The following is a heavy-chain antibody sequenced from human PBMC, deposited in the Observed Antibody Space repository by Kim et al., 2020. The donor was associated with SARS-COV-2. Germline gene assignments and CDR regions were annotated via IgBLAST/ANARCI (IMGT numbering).Heavy chain of an antibody. J-gene: IGHJ3*02. CDR1: GGTFSSYA. D-gene: IGHD6-13*01. CDR2: IIPIFGPV. CDR3: ASTTLYSTTWYTDAFDI. Sequence: SVKVSCKASGGTFSSYAISWVRQAPGQGLEWMGGIIPIFGPVNYAQKFQGRVTITADKSTSTVYMELSSLRSEDTAVYYCASTTLYSTTWYTDAFDIWG. V-gene: IGHV1-69*06.